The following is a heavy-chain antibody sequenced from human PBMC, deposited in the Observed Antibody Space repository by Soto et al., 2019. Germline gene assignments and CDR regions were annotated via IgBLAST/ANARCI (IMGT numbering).Heavy chain of an antibody. CDR1: GGTFSSYA. CDR2: IIPIFGTA. D-gene: IGHD2-2*01. J-gene: IGHJ4*02. CDR3: ARSRGKDIVVVPAAPRDY. Sequence: SVKVSCKASGGTFSSYAISWVRQAPGQGLEWMGGIIPIFGTANYAQKFQGRVTITADESTSTAYMELSSLRSEDTAVYYCARSRGKDIVVVPAAPRDYWGQGTPVAVAS. V-gene: IGHV1-69*13.